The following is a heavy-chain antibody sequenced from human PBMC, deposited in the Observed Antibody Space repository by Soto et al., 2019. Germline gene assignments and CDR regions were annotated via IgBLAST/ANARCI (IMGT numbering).Heavy chain of an antibody. CDR3: ARDGSFASMIVVVTGDAFDI. Sequence: QVQLVESGGGVVQPGRSPRLSCAASGFTFSSYAMHWVRQAPGKGLEWVAVISYDGSNKYYADSVKGRFTISRDNSKNTLYLQMNSLRAEDTAVYYCARDGSFASMIVVVTGDAFDIWGQGTMVTVSS. V-gene: IGHV3-30-3*01. D-gene: IGHD3-22*01. J-gene: IGHJ3*02. CDR1: GFTFSSYA. CDR2: ISYDGSNK.